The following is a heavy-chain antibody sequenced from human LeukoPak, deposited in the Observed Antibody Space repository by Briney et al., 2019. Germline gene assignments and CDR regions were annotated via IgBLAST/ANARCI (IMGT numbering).Heavy chain of an antibody. D-gene: IGHD3-22*01. V-gene: IGHV3-23*01. J-gene: IGHJ3*02. CDR1: GFTFSSYA. CDR2: ISGSGGST. CDR3: AKDQYYYDSSGAAFDI. Sequence: GGSLRLSCAASGFTFSSYAMSWVRQAPGKGLEWVSAISGSGGSTYYADSVKGRSTISRDNSKNTLYLQMNSLRAEDTAVYYCAKDQYYYDSSGAAFDIWGQGTMVTVSS.